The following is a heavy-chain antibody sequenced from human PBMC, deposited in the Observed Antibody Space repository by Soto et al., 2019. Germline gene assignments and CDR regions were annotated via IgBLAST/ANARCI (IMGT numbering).Heavy chain of an antibody. CDR3: ARGGASSRYFDY. CDR1: GASISGDY. J-gene: IGHJ4*02. V-gene: IGHV4-59*01. CDR2: ISYSGST. Sequence: QVQLQESGPGLVKPSETLSLTCTVSGASISGDYWSWVRQPPGKGLEWIAWISYSGSTNYNPSFESRVTISVDTSKKQFSLILSSVTAADTAMYYCARGGASSRYFDYWGQGILVTVSS.